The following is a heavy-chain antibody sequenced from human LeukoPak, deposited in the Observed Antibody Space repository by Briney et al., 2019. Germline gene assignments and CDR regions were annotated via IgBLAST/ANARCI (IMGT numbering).Heavy chain of an antibody. V-gene: IGHV1-69*06. D-gene: IGHD5-18*01. CDR3: ARGAMSAAWVIDY. CDR2: IIPIFGTA. Sequence: SVKVSCKSSGYTFTSYDINWVRQATGQGLEWMGGIIPIFGTANYAQKFQGRVTITADKSTSTAYMELSSLRSEDTAVYYCARGAMSAAWVIDYWGQGTLVTVSS. CDR1: GYTFTSYD. J-gene: IGHJ4*02.